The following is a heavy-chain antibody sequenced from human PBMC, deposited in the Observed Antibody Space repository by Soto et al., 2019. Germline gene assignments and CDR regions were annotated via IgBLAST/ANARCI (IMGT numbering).Heavy chain of an antibody. J-gene: IGHJ3*02. V-gene: IGHV1-18*01. CDR1: GYTFTSYG. Sequence: QVQLVQSGAEVKKPGASVKVSCKASGYTFTSYGISWVRQAPGQGLDWMGWISAYNGNTNYAQKLQGRVTMTTDTTTSTTYMELMSLRSDDTAVYYCARHSSSWYYYHAFDIWGQGTMVTVSS. CDR2: ISAYNGNT. D-gene: IGHD6-13*01. CDR3: ARHSSSWYYYHAFDI.